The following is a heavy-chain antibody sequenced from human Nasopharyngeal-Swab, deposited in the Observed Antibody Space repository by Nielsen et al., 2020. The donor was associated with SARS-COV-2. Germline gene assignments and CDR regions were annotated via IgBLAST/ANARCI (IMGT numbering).Heavy chain of an antibody. V-gene: IGHV7-4-1*02. D-gene: IGHD6-13*01. CDR3: ARAGRGSSSWYVMDYYYGTDV. Sequence: WVRQAPGQGLEWMGCINTNTGHPTYAQGFTGRFVFSLDTSVSTAYLQISSLKAEDTAVYNCARAGRGSSSWYVMDYYYGTDVWGQGTTVTVSS. CDR2: INTNTGHP. J-gene: IGHJ6*02.